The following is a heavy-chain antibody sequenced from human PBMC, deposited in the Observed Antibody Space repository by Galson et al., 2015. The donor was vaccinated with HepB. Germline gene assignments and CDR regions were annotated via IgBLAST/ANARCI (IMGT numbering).Heavy chain of an antibody. CDR1: GGSVSSGSYY. Sequence: SETLSLTCTVSGGSVSSGSYYWSWIRQPPGKGLEWIRYIYYSGSTNYNPSLKSRVTISVATSKNQFSLKLSSVTAADTAVYYCASDRSLGYYDDSSGYIDYWGQGTLVTVSS. D-gene: IGHD3-22*01. CDR2: IYYSGST. J-gene: IGHJ4*02. V-gene: IGHV4-61*01. CDR3: ASDRSLGYYDDSSGYIDY.